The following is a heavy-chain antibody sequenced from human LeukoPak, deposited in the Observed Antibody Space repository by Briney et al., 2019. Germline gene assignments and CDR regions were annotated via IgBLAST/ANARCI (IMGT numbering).Heavy chain of an antibody. CDR1: GGTFSSYA. Sequence: SVKVSCKASGGTFSSYAISWVRQASGQGLEWMGGIIPIFGTANYAQKFQGRVTITADESTSTAYMELSSLRSEDTAVYYCARGESVAGIATTPDWGQGTLVTVSS. J-gene: IGHJ4*02. CDR2: IIPIFGTA. V-gene: IGHV1-69*13. CDR3: ARGESVAGIATTPD. D-gene: IGHD6-19*01.